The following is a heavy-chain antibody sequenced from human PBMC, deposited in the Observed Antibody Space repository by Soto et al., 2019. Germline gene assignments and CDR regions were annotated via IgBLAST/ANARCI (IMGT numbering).Heavy chain of an antibody. CDR3: ARVEAARYYYGMDV. CDR2: INAGNGNT. J-gene: IGHJ6*02. D-gene: IGHD2-15*01. Sequence: ASVKVSCKASGYTFTSYAMHWVRQAPGQRLEWMGWINAGNGNTKYSQKFQGRVTITRDTSASTAYMELSSLRSEDTAVYFCARVEAARYYYGMDVWGQGTTVTVSS. V-gene: IGHV1-3*01. CDR1: GYTFTSYA.